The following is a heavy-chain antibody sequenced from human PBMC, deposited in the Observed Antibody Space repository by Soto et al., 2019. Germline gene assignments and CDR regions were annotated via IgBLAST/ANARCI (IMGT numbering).Heavy chain of an antibody. Sequence: QSLTSAGYGGSFSGYYWSWIRQPPGKGLEWIGEINHSGSTNYNPSLKSRVTISVDTSRNQFSLKLSSVTAADTAVYYCARGGSVYYGSGSYYKKRAFDIWGQGTMVTVSS. V-gene: IGHV4-34*01. CDR3: ARGGSVYYGSGSYYKKRAFDI. CDR2: INHSGST. J-gene: IGHJ3*02. CDR1: GGSFSGYY. D-gene: IGHD3-10*01.